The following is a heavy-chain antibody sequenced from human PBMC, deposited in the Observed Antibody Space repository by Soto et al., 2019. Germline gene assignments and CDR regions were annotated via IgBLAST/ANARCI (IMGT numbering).Heavy chain of an antibody. CDR1: GYTFTSYD. Sequence: QVQLVQSGAEVKKPGASVKVSCKASGYTFTSYDINWVRQATGQGLEWMGWMNPNSGNTGYAQKFQGRVTMTRNTSRXXAXMXXSSLRSEDTAVYYCARVGDYYDSSGYYYYYYGMDVWGQGTTVTVSS. J-gene: IGHJ6*02. CDR3: ARVGDYYDSSGYYYYYYGMDV. CDR2: MNPNSGNT. D-gene: IGHD3-22*01. V-gene: IGHV1-8*01.